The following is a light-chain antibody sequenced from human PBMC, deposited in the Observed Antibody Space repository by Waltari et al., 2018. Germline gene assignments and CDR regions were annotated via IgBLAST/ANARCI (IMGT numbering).Light chain of an antibody. V-gene: IGKV1-39*01. J-gene: IGKJ1*01. CDR3: QQSYSTLWT. Sequence: DIQMTQSPSSLSASVGDRVTITCQASQSISSYLNWYQQKPGKAPKLLIYAASSLQSGVPSRFSGSGSGTDFTLTISSLQPEDFATYYWQQSYSTLWTFGQGTKVEIK. CDR2: AAS. CDR1: QSISSY.